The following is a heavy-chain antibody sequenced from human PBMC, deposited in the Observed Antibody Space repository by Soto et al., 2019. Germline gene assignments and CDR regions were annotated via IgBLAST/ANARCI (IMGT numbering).Heavy chain of an antibody. V-gene: IGHV5-51*01. D-gene: IGHD3-3*01. Sequence: GESLKISCKGSGYSFTSYWIGWVRQMPGKGLEWMGIIYPGDSDTRYSPSFQGQVTISADKSISTAYLQWSSLKASDTAMYYCARTGVFTIFGVVIQSRDAFDIWGQGTMVTVSS. J-gene: IGHJ3*02. CDR2: IYPGDSDT. CDR1: GYSFTSYW. CDR3: ARTGVFTIFGVVIQSRDAFDI.